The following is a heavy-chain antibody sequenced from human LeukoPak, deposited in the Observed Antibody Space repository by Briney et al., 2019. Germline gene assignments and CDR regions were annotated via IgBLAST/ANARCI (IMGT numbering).Heavy chain of an antibody. Sequence: PGGSLRLSCAASGFTFSSYSMNWVRQAPGKGLEWVSSISSSSSYIYYADSVKGRFTISRDNAKNSLYLQMNSLRAEDTAAYYCARDREAAVVAEYYFDYWGQGTLVTVSS. V-gene: IGHV3-21*01. J-gene: IGHJ4*02. CDR1: GFTFSSYS. CDR3: ARDREAAVVAEYYFDY. CDR2: ISSSSSYI. D-gene: IGHD2-2*01.